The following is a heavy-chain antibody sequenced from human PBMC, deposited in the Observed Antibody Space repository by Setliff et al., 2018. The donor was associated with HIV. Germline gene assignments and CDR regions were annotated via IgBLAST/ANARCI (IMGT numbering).Heavy chain of an antibody. CDR1: GFAFRTYE. J-gene: IGHJ4*02. Sequence: PGGSLRLSCAASGFAFRTYEMNWVRRAPGKGLEWVSAISGSGGSTFYADSMKGRFTVSRDNSKNTVYLQMNSLRAEDTAVYYCAKEGVAGSTRFDYWGQGALVTVSS. V-gene: IGHV3-23*01. CDR3: AKEGVAGSTRFDY. D-gene: IGHD1-26*01. CDR2: ISGSGGST.